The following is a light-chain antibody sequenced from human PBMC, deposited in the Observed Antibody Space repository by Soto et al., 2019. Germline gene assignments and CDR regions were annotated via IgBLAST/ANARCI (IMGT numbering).Light chain of an antibody. CDR1: SSNIGTGYD. V-gene: IGLV1-40*01. CDR2: DNI. J-gene: IGLJ2*01. CDR3: QSYDSSLSGHVV. Sequence: QSVLTQPPSVSGAPGQRVTISCTGSSSNIGTGYDIHWYQQVPGRAPKLLIYDNINRPSGVPDRFSGSKSGTSASLAITGLQAEDEADYYCQSYDSSLSGHVVFGGGTQLTVL.